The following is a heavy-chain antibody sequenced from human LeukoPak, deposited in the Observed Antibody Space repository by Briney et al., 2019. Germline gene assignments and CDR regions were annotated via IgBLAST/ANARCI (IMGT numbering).Heavy chain of an antibody. Sequence: GGSLRLSCAASGFTFSSYAMHWVRQAPGKGLEWMGGFDPEDGETIYAQKFQDRVTMTEDTSTDTAYMELSSLRSEDTAFYYCATSSGTYFLYWGQGTLVTVS. CDR3: ATSSGTYFLY. D-gene: IGHD1-26*01. J-gene: IGHJ4*02. CDR2: FDPEDGET. V-gene: IGHV1-24*01. CDR1: GFTFSSYA.